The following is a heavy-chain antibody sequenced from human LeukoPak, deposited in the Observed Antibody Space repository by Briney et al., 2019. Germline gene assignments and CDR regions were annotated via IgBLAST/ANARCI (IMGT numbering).Heavy chain of an antibody. Sequence: GGSLRLSCAASGFTFSNYWMSWVRQAPGKGLEWVANMKRHGSEKYYVDSVKGRFTISRDNAKNSLLPQMSGLRAEDTAVYYCARVSSGHYNAFDIWGQGTMVTVSS. CDR2: MKRHGSEK. CDR1: GFTFSNYW. V-gene: IGHV3-7*01. CDR3: ARVSSGHYNAFDI. D-gene: IGHD3-22*01. J-gene: IGHJ3*02.